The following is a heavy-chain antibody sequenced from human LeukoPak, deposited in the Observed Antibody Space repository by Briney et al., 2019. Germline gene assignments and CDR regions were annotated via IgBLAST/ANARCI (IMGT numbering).Heavy chain of an antibody. CDR2: VFYSGST. CDR3: AGRTARYFDY. J-gene: IGHJ4*02. Sequence: SETLSLTCSVSGDSISNYYWSWIRQPPGEGLQWIGYVFYSGSTNYNASLKSRVVISVDTSKNQFSLKSTSVTAADTAVYYCAGRTARYFDYWGQGFLVTVSS. CDR1: GDSISNYY. D-gene: IGHD2-21*02. V-gene: IGHV4-59*01.